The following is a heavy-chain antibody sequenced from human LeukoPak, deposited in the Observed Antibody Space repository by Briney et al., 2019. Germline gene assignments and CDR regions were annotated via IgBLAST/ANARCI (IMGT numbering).Heavy chain of an antibody. CDR1: GYTFTDYF. CDR3: ARDGAGSNYYS. D-gene: IGHD4-11*01. CDR2: IDPNSGGA. Sequence: ASVKVSCKASGYTFTDYFMNWVRQAPGQGLEWMGWIDPNSGGANYAQNFQGRVTMTRDTSISTAYMELSWLRSDDTAVYYCARDGAGSNYYSWGQGTLVTVSS. J-gene: IGHJ4*02. V-gene: IGHV1-2*02.